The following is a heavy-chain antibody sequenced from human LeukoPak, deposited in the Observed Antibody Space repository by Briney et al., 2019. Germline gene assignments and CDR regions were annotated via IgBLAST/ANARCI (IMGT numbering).Heavy chain of an antibody. CDR1: GYSFTGYY. J-gene: IGHJ4*02. D-gene: IGHD3-22*01. CDR2: VNSNIGDT. Sequence: EASVKVSCKASGYSFTGYYIHWVRQAPGQGLEWMGWVNSNIGDTYYAQKFRGRLAITRDKSITTVHMELSSLRSNGTAVYYCARDVLGYDSSASDWGQGTLVTVSS. CDR3: ARDVLGYDSSASD. V-gene: IGHV1-2*02.